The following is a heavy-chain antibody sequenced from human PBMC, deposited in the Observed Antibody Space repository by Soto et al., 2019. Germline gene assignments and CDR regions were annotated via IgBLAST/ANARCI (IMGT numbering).Heavy chain of an antibody. J-gene: IGHJ4*02. D-gene: IGHD6-13*01. CDR3: ARDSSSYRYFDY. CDR2: IYYSGST. V-gene: IGHV4-59*13. Sequence: PSETLSLTYTVSGGSLSSYYWSRIRQTPGKGLEWIGYIYYSGSTNYNPSLKSRVTISVDTSKNQFSLKLSSVTAADTAVYYCARDSSSYRYFDYWGQGTLDPVSS. CDR1: GGSLSSYY.